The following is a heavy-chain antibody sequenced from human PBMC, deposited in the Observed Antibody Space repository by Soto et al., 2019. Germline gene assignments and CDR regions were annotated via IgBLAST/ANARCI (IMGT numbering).Heavy chain of an antibody. Sequence: ASVKVSCKASGFTFTSSAVQWVRQARGQPLEWIGWIVLGNGNTNYAQKFQGRVTITRDKSTSTAYVDLSRLRSDDTAMYYCAARIGNIGWYWLDAWGQGTQVTVSS. CDR3: AARIGNIGWYWLDA. D-gene: IGHD6-19*01. J-gene: IGHJ5*02. V-gene: IGHV1-58*01. CDR1: GFTFTSSA. CDR2: IVLGNGNT.